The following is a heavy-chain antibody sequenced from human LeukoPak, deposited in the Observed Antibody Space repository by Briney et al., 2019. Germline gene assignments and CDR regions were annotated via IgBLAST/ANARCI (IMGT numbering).Heavy chain of an antibody. CDR3: ARASGYCSSTSCPDMDY. J-gene: IGHJ4*02. CDR2: GSESGGT. D-gene: IGHD2-2*01. V-gene: IGHV4-34*01. Sequence: TSSETLSLTCAVYGGSLNGQYWSWIRQHPGKGLEWIGEGSESGGTKFNPSLKSRVTISADTSKNQFSLKLNSVTAADTAVYYCARASGYCSSTSCPDMDYWGQGTLVTVSS. CDR1: GGSLNGQY.